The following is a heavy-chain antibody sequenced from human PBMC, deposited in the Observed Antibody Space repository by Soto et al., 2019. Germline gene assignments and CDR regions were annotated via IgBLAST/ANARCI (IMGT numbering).Heavy chain of an antibody. V-gene: IGHV4-59*08. J-gene: IGHJ4*02. CDR3: ARLRSGYDLTFEY. CDR1: GGSISSYY. CDR2: IYYSGNT. D-gene: IGHD5-12*01. Sequence: SETLSLTCTVSGGSISSYYWSWIRPPPGRGLEWIGNIYYSGNTNYNPSLMSRVTISVDTSKNQFSLKLSSVSAADTAVYYCARLRSGYDLTFEYWGQGTLVTVSS.